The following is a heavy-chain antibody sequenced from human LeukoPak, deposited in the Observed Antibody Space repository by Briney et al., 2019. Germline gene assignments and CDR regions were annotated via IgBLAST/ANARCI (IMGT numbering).Heavy chain of an antibody. CDR2: ISSGGTYE. J-gene: IGHJ4*02. CDR1: GFTFSSCA. Sequence: PGGSLRLSCAASGFTFSSCALSWVRQAPGKGLEWVSLISSGGTYEYYADSVKGRFTISRDNSKNTLYLQLNSLRAEDTAVYYCARDSTYYYDSGSSGPHYFDNWGQGTLVTVSS. V-gene: IGHV3-30*01. D-gene: IGHD3-10*01. CDR3: ARDSTYYYDSGSSGPHYFDN.